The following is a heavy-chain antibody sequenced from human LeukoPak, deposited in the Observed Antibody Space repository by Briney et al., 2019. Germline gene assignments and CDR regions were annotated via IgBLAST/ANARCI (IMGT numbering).Heavy chain of an antibody. V-gene: IGHV1-2*02. CDR1: GYTFTGYY. D-gene: IGHD2-21*02. CDR2: INPNSVGT. CDR3: AKICGGDCYSAPDY. J-gene: IGHJ4*02. Sequence: ASVKVSCKASGYTFTGYYMHWVRQAPGQGLEWMGWINPNSVGTNYAQKFQGRVTMTRDTSISTAYMELSRLRSDDTAVYYCAKICGGDCYSAPDYWGQGTLVTVSS.